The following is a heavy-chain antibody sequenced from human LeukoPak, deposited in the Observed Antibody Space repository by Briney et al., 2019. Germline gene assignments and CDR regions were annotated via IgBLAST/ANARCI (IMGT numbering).Heavy chain of an antibody. Sequence: GGSLRLSCAASGFTFKSYGLHWVRRAPGKGVEWVAFIRNDGKTQYYADSVKGRFTISRDNSRDTMFLQMNSLRPEDTAVYYCARLYATSWGFFDPWGRGTLVTVSS. J-gene: IGHJ2*01. V-gene: IGHV3-30*02. CDR3: ARLYATSWGFFDP. CDR2: IRNDGKTQ. D-gene: IGHD2-2*01. CDR1: GFTFKSYG.